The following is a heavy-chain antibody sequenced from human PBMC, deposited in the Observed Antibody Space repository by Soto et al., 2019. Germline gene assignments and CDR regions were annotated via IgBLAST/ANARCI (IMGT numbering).Heavy chain of an antibody. J-gene: IGHJ6*02. Sequence: QITLKESGPTLVKPTQTLTLTCTFSGFSLSTSGVGVAWIRQPPGKALEWLALIYWDDDKRYRPSLESRLTITKDTSKXXXDXXMTNMDSVDTATYYCAYLPCSGGSCYWFSFSGMDVWGQGTTVTVSS. CDR1: GFSLSTSGVG. CDR2: IYWDDDK. D-gene: IGHD2-15*01. CDR3: AYLPCSGGSCYWFSFSGMDV. V-gene: IGHV2-5*02.